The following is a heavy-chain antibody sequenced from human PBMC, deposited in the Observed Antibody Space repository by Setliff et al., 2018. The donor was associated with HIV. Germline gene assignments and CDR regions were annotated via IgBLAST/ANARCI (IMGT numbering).Heavy chain of an antibody. D-gene: IGHD3-10*01. CDR3: ATYADRESNRFDP. CDR2: IYHSGST. J-gene: IGHJ5*02. V-gene: IGHV4-38-2*01. Sequence: KASETLSLTCAVSGYSISSGYYWGWIRQPPGKGLEWIGTIYHSGSTYYNPSLKSRVTISVDTSKNQFSLKLSSVTAADTAVYYCATYADRESNRFDPWGQGILVTVS. CDR1: GYSISSGYY.